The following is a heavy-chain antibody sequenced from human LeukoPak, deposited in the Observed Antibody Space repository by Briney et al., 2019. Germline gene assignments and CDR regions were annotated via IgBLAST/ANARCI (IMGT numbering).Heavy chain of an antibody. V-gene: IGHV4-31*03. D-gene: IGHD5-18*01. CDR2: IYYSGST. Sequence: ASETLSLTCTVSGGSISSGGYYWSWIRQHPGKGLEWIGYIYYSGSTYYNPSLKSRVTISVDTSKNQFSLKLSSVTAADTAVYYCARDLLVDTAVDVWGKGTTVTVSS. CDR3: ARDLLVDTAVDV. J-gene: IGHJ6*04. CDR1: GGSISSGGYY.